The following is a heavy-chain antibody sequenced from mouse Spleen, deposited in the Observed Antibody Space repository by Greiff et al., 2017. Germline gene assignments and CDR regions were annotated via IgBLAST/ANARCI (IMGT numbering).Heavy chain of an antibody. CDR3: ARDFTGTEFAY. CDR2: ISSGSSTI. Sequence: EVKLMESGGGLVKPGGSLKLSCAASGFTFSDYGMHWVRQAPEKGLEWVAYISSGSSTIYYADTVQGRFTIYRDNATNTLFLQMTSLRSEDTAMYYCARDFTGTEFAYWGQGTLVTVSA. J-gene: IGHJ3*01. D-gene: IGHD4-1*01. V-gene: IGHV5-17*01. CDR1: GFTFSDYG.